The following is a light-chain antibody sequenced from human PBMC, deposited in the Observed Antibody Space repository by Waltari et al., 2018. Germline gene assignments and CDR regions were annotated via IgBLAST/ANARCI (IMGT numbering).Light chain of an antibody. Sequence: FVLTQSPGTLSLSPGERVTLSCRASQSVSSNYLAWYQQKPGQAPRLLIYDAANRASGIADRFSGSGSGTDFTLTISRLEPEDVEVYYCQQYGRSPWTFGQGTKVEIK. CDR1: QSVSSNY. J-gene: IGKJ1*01. CDR3: QQYGRSPWT. CDR2: DAA. V-gene: IGKV3-20*01.